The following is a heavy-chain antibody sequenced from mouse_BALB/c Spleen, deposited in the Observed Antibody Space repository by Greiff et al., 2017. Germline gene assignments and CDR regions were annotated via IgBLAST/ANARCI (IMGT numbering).Heavy chain of an antibody. CDR3: AGGDYDYDYMDV. J-gene: IGHJ1*01. D-gene: IGHD2-4*01. V-gene: IGHV14-3*02. Sequence: EVQLQQSGAELVKPGASVKLSCTASGFNIKDSYMHWVKQRPEQGLEWIGRIDPANGNTKYDPKFQGKATITADTSSNTAYLQLSSLTSEDTAVYDCAGGDYDYDYMDVWGEGTTVTVSS. CDR1: GFNIKDSY. CDR2: IDPANGNT.